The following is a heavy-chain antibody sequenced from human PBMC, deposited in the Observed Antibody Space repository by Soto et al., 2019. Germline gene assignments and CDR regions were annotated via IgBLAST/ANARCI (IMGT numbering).Heavy chain of an antibody. CDR3: ARGRIVLMITFGGVIAPPDY. D-gene: IGHD3-16*02. CDR2: INHSGST. Sequence: SETLSLTCAVYGGSFSGYYWSWIRQPPGKGLEWIGEINHSGSTNYNPSLKSRVTISVDTSKNQFSLKLSSVTAADTAVYYCARGRIVLMITFGGVIAPPDYWGQGTLVTVSS. V-gene: IGHV4-34*01. J-gene: IGHJ4*02. CDR1: GGSFSGYY.